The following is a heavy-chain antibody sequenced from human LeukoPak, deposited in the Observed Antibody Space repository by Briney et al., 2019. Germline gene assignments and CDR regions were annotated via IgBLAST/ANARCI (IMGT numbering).Heavy chain of an antibody. Sequence: SETLSLTCTASGGSISSDYWSWIRQPPGKGLEWIGYIYTSGGVNYNPSLKSRVTISLDVSKNHFSLKLSSVTAADTAVYYCARLAGSSSSDYWGQGTLVTVSS. J-gene: IGHJ4*02. CDR1: GGSISSDY. CDR2: IYTSGGV. CDR3: ARLAGSSSSDY. V-gene: IGHV4-4*09. D-gene: IGHD6-6*01.